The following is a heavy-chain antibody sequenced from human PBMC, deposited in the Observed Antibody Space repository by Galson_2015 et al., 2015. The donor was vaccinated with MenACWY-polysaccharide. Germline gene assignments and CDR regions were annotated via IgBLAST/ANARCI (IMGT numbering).Heavy chain of an antibody. V-gene: IGHV3-48*03. J-gene: IGHJ3*01. CDR3: ARDGGYLDAFDF. Sequence: ITSSTSAIYYADSVKGRFTISRTNAKNSLSLQMNSLRAEDTAIYYCARDGGYLDAFDFWGQGTMVTVS. D-gene: IGHD5-12*01. CDR2: ITSSTSAI.